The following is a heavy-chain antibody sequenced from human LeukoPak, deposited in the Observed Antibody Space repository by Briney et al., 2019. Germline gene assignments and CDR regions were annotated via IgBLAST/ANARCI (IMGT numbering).Heavy chain of an antibody. V-gene: IGHV3-9*01. D-gene: IGHD2-15*01. J-gene: IGHJ4*02. Sequence: GRSLRLSCAASGFTFDDYAMHWVRQAPGKGLEWVSGISWNSGSIGYADSAKGRFTISRDNAKNSLYLQMNSLRAEDTALYYCAKDLGIDWGQGTLVTVSS. CDR1: GFTFDDYA. CDR2: ISWNSGSI. CDR3: AKDLGID.